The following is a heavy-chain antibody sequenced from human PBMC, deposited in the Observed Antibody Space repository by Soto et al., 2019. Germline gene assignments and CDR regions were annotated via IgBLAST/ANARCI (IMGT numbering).Heavy chain of an antibody. CDR2: TYYRSKWYN. D-gene: IGHD5-12*01. V-gene: IGHV6-1*01. CDR1: GDSVSSNSAA. Sequence: PSQTLSLTCAISGDSVSSNSAAWNWISQSPSRGLEWLGRTYYRSKWYNDYAVSVKSRITINPDTSKNQFSLQLNSVTPEDTAVYYFARGLASGYDILGAFDIWGQGTMVTVSS. CDR3: ARGLASGYDILGAFDI. J-gene: IGHJ3*02.